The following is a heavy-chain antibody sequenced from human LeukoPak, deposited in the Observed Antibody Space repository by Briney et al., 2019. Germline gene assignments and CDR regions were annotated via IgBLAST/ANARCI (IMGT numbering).Heavy chain of an antibody. D-gene: IGHD3-16*01. J-gene: IGHJ4*02. CDR2: LSYSGNT. CDR3: ARHAGGRPDDS. V-gene: IGHV4-39*01. CDR1: GGSISTSGYY. Sequence: KPSETLSLTCTVSGGSISTSGYYWAWVRQPPGKGLEWIGSLSYSGNTYYNPPLQSRVTISADTSNNQFSLKLSSVTAADTAVYYCARHAGGRPDDSWGQGALVIVSS.